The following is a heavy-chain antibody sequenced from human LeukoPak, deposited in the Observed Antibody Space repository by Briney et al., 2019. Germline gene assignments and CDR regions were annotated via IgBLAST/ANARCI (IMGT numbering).Heavy chain of an antibody. V-gene: IGHV3-48*04. Sequence: GGSLRLSCAASGFTFSSYWMSWVRQAPGKGPEWVSYISGRSSIIYYADSVKGRFTISRDNAKNSLYLQMTGLRAEDTAVYYCARDQSGHIAGGTDAFEIWGQGTMVTVSS. CDR1: GFTFSSYW. CDR3: ARDQSGHIAGGTDAFEI. D-gene: IGHD1-26*01. J-gene: IGHJ3*02. CDR2: ISGRSSII.